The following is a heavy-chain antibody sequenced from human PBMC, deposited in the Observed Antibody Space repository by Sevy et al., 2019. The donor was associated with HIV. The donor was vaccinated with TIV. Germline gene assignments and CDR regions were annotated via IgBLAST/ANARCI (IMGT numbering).Heavy chain of an antibody. V-gene: IGHV5-51*01. CDR3: ARSRSGYFDSSGYYIN. Sequence: GGSLRLSCKGHGYSFTSHWIGWVRQMPGKGLDWMGIIFPGDSETRYSTSFQGEVTISADESISTAFLQWSSLKASDTAIYYCARSRSGYFDSSGYYINWGQGTLVTVSS. D-gene: IGHD3-22*01. J-gene: IGHJ4*02. CDR1: GYSFTSHW. CDR2: IFPGDSET.